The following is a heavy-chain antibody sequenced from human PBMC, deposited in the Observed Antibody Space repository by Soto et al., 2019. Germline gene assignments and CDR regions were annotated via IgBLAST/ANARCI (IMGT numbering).Heavy chain of an antibody. V-gene: IGHV1-69*13. J-gene: IGHJ6*02. CDR3: ARSDQGSFFYYGMDV. D-gene: IGHD6-6*01. CDR2: IIPTFGTA. Sequence: SVTVSCKASGYTFTSYYMHWVRQAPGQGLEWMGGIIPTFGTANYAQKFQGRVTITADESTSTAYMELSSLRSEDTAVYYCARSDQGSFFYYGMDVWGQGTTVTVSS. CDR1: GYTFTSYY.